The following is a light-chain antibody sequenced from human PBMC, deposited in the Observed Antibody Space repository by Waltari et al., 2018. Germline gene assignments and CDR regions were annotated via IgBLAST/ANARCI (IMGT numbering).Light chain of an antibody. V-gene: IGLV1-44*01. CDR3: AAWDDSLNGRV. Sequence: SCSGSSSNIGSNTVNWYLQLPGTAPKLLIYSNNQRPSGVPYRVAGSKSGTSASLAISGLRSEDEADYYCAAWDDSLNGRVFGGGTKLTVL. J-gene: IGLJ3*02. CDR2: SNN. CDR1: SSNIGSNT.